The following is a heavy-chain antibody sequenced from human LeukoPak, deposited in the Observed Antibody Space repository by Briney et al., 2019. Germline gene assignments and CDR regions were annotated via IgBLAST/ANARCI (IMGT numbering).Heavy chain of an antibody. CDR1: GFSFSDYV. CDR3: AIGERFIDAFEF. CDR2: ISGRGDKT. V-gene: IGHV3-23*01. J-gene: IGHJ3*01. Sequence: GGSLRLSCAASGFSFSDYVMTWVRQAPGKGLEWVSGISGRGDKTYRADSVTGRFTISRDNSKNTVYLQMNSLRVEDTAVYYCAIGERFIDAFEFWGQGTAVTVSS.